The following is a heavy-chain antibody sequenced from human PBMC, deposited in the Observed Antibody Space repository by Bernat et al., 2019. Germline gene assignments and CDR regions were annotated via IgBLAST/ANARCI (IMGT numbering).Heavy chain of an antibody. CDR3: ARGGNGGAGNGLYYYYYGMDV. V-gene: IGHV4-30-2*01. J-gene: IGHJ6*02. CDR2: IYHSGST. D-gene: IGHD6-13*01. Sequence: QLQLQESGSGLVKPSQTLSLTCAVSGGSISSGGYSWSWIRQPPGKGLEWIGYIYHSGSTYYNPSLKSRVTISVDRSKNQFSLKLSSVTAADTAVYYCARGGNGGAGNGLYYYYYGMDVWGQGTTVTVSS. CDR1: GGSISSGGYS.